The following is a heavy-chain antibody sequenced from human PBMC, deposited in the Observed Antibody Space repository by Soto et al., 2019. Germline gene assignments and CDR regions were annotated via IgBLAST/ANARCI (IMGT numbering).Heavy chain of an antibody. J-gene: IGHJ5*02. Sequence: SETLSLTCTVSGGSVSSGSYYWSWIRQPPGKGLEWIGYIYYSGSTNYSPSLKSRVTISVDTSKNQFSLKLSSVTAADTAVYYCARDRGRWLQLFGWFDPWGQGTLVTVSS. CDR2: IYYSGST. V-gene: IGHV4-61*01. CDR1: GGSVSSGSYY. CDR3: ARDRGRWLQLFGWFDP. D-gene: IGHD5-12*01.